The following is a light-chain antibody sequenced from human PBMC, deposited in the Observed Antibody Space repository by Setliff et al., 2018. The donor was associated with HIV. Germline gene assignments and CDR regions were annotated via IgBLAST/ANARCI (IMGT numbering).Light chain of an antibody. V-gene: IGKV1-5*03. CDR2: KVS. CDR3: QQYNRPPWT. J-gene: IGKJ1*01. CDR1: QSLSTW. Sequence: DIQMTQSPSTLSASVGDRVTLTCRASQSLSTWLAWYQQKPGKAPKLLIYKVSSLERGVPSRFSGSGSGTEFTLTITSLQPDDFATYYCQQYNRPPWTFGQGTKVDIK.